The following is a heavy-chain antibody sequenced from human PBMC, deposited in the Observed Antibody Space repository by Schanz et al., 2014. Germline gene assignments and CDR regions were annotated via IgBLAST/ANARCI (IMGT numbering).Heavy chain of an antibody. CDR1: GFIFSTHA. D-gene: IGHD3-9*01. CDR3: VREGSTTPVAGLRSFDWLGRFDY. V-gene: IGHV3-72*01. CDR2: VRKKEFSDDTE. J-gene: IGHJ4*02. Sequence: VHLLESGGGLVEPGGSLRLSCAASGFIFSTHAMHWVRQAPGKGLEWVGRVRKKEFSDDTEEYAASVRGRFTISRDDSKNVVNLQMNGLKTEDTAMYYCVREGSTTPVAGLRSFDWLGRFDYWGQGALVTVSS.